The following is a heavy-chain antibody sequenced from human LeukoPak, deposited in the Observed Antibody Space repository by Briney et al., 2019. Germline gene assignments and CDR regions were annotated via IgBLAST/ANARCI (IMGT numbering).Heavy chain of an antibody. J-gene: IGHJ4*02. V-gene: IGHV3-33*01. CDR2: IWYDGSNK. CDR3: ARGVPYYYDSSGPFDY. Sequence: GRSLRLSCAASGFTFSSYGMHWVRQAPGKGLEWVAVIWYDGSNKYYADSVKGRFTISRDNSKNMLYLQMNSLRAEDTAVYYCARGVPYYYDSSGPFDYWGQGTLVTVSS. CDR1: GFTFSSYG. D-gene: IGHD3-22*01.